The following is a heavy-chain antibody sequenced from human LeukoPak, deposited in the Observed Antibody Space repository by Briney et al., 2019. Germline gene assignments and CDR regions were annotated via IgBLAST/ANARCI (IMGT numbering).Heavy chain of an antibody. D-gene: IGHD2-2*01. V-gene: IGHV3-23*01. J-gene: IGHJ4*02. CDR1: GFTFSSYA. Sequence: PGGSLRLSCAASGFTFSSYAMNWVRQAPGKGLEWVSGISSSGGSTFYADSVRGRFTISRDNSKNTLYLQMNSLRAEDTAVYYCAKDQYCTSTSCYVGYWGQGTLVTVSS. CDR3: AKDQYCTSTSCYVGY. CDR2: ISSSGGST.